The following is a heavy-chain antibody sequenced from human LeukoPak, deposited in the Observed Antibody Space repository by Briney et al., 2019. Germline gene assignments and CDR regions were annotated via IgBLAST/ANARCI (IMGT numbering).Heavy chain of an antibody. D-gene: IGHD3-22*01. V-gene: IGHV4-4*02. J-gene: IGHJ3*02. CDR3: ARDGDYYDSSGPSSFDI. CDR2: IYHSGST. Sequence: PSETLSLTCAVSGGSISSSNWWSWVRQPPGQGLEWIGEIYHSGSTNYNPSLKSRVTISVDKSKNQFSLKLSSVTAADTAVYYCARDGDYYDSSGPSSFDIWGQGTMVTVSS. CDR1: GGSISSSNW.